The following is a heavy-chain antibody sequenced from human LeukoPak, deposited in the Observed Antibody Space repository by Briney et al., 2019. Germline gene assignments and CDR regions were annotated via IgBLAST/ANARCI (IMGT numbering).Heavy chain of an antibody. CDR1: GGTFSSYA. D-gene: IGHD3-16*01. CDR2: IIPIFGTA. CDR3: ARPYLRRRLYFDY. V-gene: IGHV1-69*05. J-gene: IGHJ4*02. Sequence: ASVKVSCKASGGTFSSYAISWVRQAPGQGLEWMGGIIPIFGTADYAQKFQGRVTMTRDTSISTAYMELSRLRSDDTAVYYCARPYLRRRLYFDYWGQGTLVTVSS.